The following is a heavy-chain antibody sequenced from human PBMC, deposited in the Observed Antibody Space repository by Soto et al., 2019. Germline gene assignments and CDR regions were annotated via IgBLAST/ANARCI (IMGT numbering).Heavy chain of an antibody. CDR2: IYYSGSA. J-gene: IGHJ1*01. CDR3: ARLGVKGPSPLRL. Sequence: SETLSLTCTVSGGSISSSSYYWGWIRQPPGKGLEWIGSIYYSGSAYYTPSLKSRVTISVDTSMNEFSLKLSSVTAADTAVYYCARLGVKGPSPLRLWGQGTLVTVSS. CDR1: GGSISSSSYY. V-gene: IGHV4-39*01. D-gene: IGHD3-10*01.